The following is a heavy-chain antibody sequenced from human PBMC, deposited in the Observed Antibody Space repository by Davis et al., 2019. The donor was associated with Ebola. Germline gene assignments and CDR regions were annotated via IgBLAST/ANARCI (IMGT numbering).Heavy chain of an antibody. V-gene: IGHV3-7*01. Sequence: GESLKISCAASGFTFSSYWMSWVRQAPGKGLEWVANIKQDGSEKYYVDSVKGRFTISRDNAKNSLYLQMNSLRAEDTAVYYCARARRYCSSTSCYRYYYYGMDVWGQGTTVTVSS. D-gene: IGHD2-2*01. J-gene: IGHJ6*02. CDR3: ARARRYCSSTSCYRYYYYGMDV. CDR1: GFTFSSYW. CDR2: IKQDGSEK.